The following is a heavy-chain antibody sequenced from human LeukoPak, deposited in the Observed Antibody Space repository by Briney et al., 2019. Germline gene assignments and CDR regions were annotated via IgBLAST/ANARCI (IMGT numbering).Heavy chain of an antibody. Sequence: SVKVSCKASGGTFSSYAISWVRQAPGQGLEWMGGIIPIFGTANYAQKFQGRVTITADKSTSTAYMELSSLRSEDTAVYYCAREGAYGDHGGNWFDPWGQGTLVTVSP. D-gene: IGHD4-17*01. J-gene: IGHJ5*02. CDR3: AREGAYGDHGGNWFDP. V-gene: IGHV1-69*06. CDR2: IIPIFGTA. CDR1: GGTFSSYA.